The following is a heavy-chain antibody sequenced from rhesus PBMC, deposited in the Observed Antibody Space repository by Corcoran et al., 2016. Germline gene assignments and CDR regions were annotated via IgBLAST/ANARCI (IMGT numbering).Heavy chain of an antibody. Sequence: QVQLQESGPGLVKHSETLSLTCTVSGGSISGYYNWNWIRQSPGKGLGGIGGVYGNRASTNYTPSLKSRVTFSKDTSKIQFSLRLTSVTAADTAVYYCARQGYTDHLGGLDSWGQGVVVTVSS. V-gene: IGHV4-143*01. J-gene: IGHJ6*01. CDR3: ARQGYTDHLGGLDS. CDR2: VYGNRAST. D-gene: IGHD2-39*02. CDR1: GGSISGYYN.